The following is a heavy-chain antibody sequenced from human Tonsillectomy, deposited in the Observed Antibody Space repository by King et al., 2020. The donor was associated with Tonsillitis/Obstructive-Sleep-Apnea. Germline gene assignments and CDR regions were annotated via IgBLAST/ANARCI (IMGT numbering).Heavy chain of an antibody. CDR2: INHSGST. J-gene: IGHJ4*02. CDR1: GGSFSGYY. Sequence: VQLQQWGAGLLKHSENLYLTCAVYGGSFSGYYWSWIRQPPGKGLEWIGEINHSGSTNYNPSLKSRVTISVDTSKNQFSLKLSSVTAADTAVYYCARNTLLWRRGNFDYCGQGTLVTVSS. V-gene: IGHV4-34*01. CDR3: ARNTLLWRRGNFDY. D-gene: IGHD2-2*01.